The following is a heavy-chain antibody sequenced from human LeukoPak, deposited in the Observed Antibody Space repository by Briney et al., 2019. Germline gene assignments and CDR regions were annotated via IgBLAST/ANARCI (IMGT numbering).Heavy chain of an antibody. D-gene: IGHD3-10*01. J-gene: IGHJ4*02. Sequence: SETLSLTCTVSGYSISSGYYWGWIRQPPGQGLEWIGSGYHGGNTYYNPSLKSRVTISVDMSKNQFSLKLSSVTAADTAVYYCARVQYSGSGRVDYWGQGTLVTVSS. V-gene: IGHV4-38-2*02. CDR2: GYHGGNT. CDR3: ARVQYSGSGRVDY. CDR1: GYSISSGYY.